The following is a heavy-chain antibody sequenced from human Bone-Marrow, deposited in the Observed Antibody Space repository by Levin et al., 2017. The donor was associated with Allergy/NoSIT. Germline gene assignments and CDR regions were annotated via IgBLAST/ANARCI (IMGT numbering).Heavy chain of an antibody. CDR3: ARGGGVYSSPNLFDY. J-gene: IGHJ4*02. Sequence: ASVKVSCKASGYIFSTYGINWVRQAPGQGLEWMGWIRPHNGDAKYIQKFQDRITMTADTSTSTAYMELKSLRSDDTAVYFCARGGGVYSSPNLFDYWGQGTLVTVSP. CDR2: IRPHNGDA. V-gene: IGHV1-18*01. CDR1: GYIFSTYG. D-gene: IGHD6-13*01.